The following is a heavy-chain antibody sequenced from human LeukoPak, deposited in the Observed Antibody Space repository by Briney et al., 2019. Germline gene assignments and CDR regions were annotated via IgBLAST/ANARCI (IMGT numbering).Heavy chain of an antibody. Sequence: PGGSLRLSCAASGFSFSKYGMHWVRQVPGKGLEWVALISYDGRRKYYADSMKGRFTISRDNFKNTLNLQMNSLRAEDTAVYYCAKEGTSMAFDGDYFDYWGQGTLVTVSS. CDR1: GFSFSKYG. D-gene: IGHD1-1*01. CDR2: ISYDGRRK. V-gene: IGHV3-30*18. CDR3: AKEGTSMAFDGDYFDY. J-gene: IGHJ4*01.